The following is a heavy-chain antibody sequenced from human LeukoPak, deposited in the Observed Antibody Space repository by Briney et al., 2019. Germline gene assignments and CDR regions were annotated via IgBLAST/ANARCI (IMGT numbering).Heavy chain of an antibody. CDR1: GFTFSSYA. J-gene: IGHJ6*02. CDR3: ARDHGYCSSTSCYDYYYYGMDV. CDR2: ISYDGSNK. V-gene: IGHV3-30*04. D-gene: IGHD2-2*03. Sequence: GGSLRLSCAASGFTFSSYAMHWVRQAPGKGLEWVAVISYDGSNKYYADSVKGRFTISRDNSKNTLYLQMNSLRAEDTAVYYCARDHGYCSSTSCYDYYYYGMDVWGQGTTVTVSS.